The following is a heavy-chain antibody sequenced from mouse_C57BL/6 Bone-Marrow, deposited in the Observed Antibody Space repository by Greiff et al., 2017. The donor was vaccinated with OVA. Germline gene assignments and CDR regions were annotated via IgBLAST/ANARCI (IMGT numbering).Heavy chain of an antibody. CDR1: GFTFSSYG. CDR2: ISSGGSYT. V-gene: IGHV5-6*01. Sequence: EVKLVESGGDLVKPGGSLKLSCAASGFTFSSYGMSWVRQTPDKRLEWVATISSGGSYTYYPDSVKGRFTISRDNAKNTLYLQMSSLKSEDTAMYYCARHGIPYYGPPYIDYWGQGTTLTVSS. J-gene: IGHJ2*01. D-gene: IGHD1-1*01. CDR3: ARHGIPYYGPPYIDY.